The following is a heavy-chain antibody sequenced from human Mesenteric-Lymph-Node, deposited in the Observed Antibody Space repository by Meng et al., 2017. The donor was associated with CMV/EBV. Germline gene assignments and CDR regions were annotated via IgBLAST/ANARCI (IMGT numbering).Heavy chain of an antibody. CDR1: GGTFSSYT. J-gene: IGHJ4*02. Sequence: SVKVSCKASGGTFSSYTISWVRQAPGQGLEWMGRIIPILGIANYAQKFQGRVTITRNTSISTAYMELSSLRSEDTAVYYCARGGIVVGGVDYWGQGTLVTVSS. CDR2: IIPILGIA. V-gene: IGHV1-69*02. D-gene: IGHD2-2*01. CDR3: ARGGIVVGGVDY.